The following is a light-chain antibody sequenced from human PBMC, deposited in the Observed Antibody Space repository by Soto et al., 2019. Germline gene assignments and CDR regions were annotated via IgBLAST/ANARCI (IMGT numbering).Light chain of an antibody. V-gene: IGKV3-20*01. J-gene: IGKJ1*01. CDR1: QSLTSSY. Sequence: ESVLTQSPGILSLSPGERATLSCRASQSLTSSYLAWYQQKPGQAPRLLIYAASRRATGIPDRFSGSGSGTGFTLIISRLEAEDSAVYYCQCYDTSPAWTFGQGTKVDIK. CDR2: AAS. CDR3: QCYDTSPAWT.